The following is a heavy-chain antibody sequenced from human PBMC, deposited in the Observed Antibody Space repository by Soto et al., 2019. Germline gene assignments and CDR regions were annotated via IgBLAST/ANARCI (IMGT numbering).Heavy chain of an antibody. J-gene: IGHJ4*02. CDR3: ADGYSSGLDY. D-gene: IGHD6-19*01. Sequence: QVQLVQSGAEVKKPGSSVKVSCKASGGTFSSYTISWVRQAPGQGLEWMGRIIPILGIANYAQKFQGRVTITADKSTRTAYMELSSLRSEDTAVYFCADGYSSGLDYGGQGTLVTVSS. CDR2: IIPILGIA. CDR1: GGTFSSYT. V-gene: IGHV1-69*02.